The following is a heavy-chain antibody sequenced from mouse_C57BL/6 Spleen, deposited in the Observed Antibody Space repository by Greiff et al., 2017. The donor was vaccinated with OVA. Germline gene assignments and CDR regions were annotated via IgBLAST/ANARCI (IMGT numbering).Heavy chain of an antibody. CDR3: TRDYCYDSNYNY. J-gene: IGHJ2*01. V-gene: IGHV1-15*01. Sequence: QVQLQQSGAELVRPGASVTLSCKASGYTFTDYEMHWVKQTPVHGLEWIGAIDPETGGTAYNQKFKGKAILTADKSSSTAYLELRSLTSEDSAVYYCTRDYCYDSNYNYWGQGTTLTVSS. CDR1: GYTFTDYE. D-gene: IGHD1-1*01. CDR2: IDPETGGT.